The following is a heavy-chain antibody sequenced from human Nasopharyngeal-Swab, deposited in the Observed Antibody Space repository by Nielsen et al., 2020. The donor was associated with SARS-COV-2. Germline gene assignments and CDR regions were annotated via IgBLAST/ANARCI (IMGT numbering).Heavy chain of an antibody. J-gene: IGHJ4*02. Sequence: GESLKISCAASGFTFSPYTMNWVRQAPGKGLEWVSSIKSNTGYISYANSVKGRFTISRDNTKNSLYLQMNNLRAEDTAVYYCAKDLRGPYFFWGQGTLVTVSS. D-gene: IGHD2/OR15-2a*01. CDR2: IKSNTGYI. CDR1: GFTFSPYT. V-gene: IGHV3-21*04. CDR3: AKDLRGPYFF.